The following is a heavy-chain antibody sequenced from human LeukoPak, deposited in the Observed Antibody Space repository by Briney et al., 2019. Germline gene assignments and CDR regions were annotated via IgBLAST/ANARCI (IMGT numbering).Heavy chain of an antibody. D-gene: IGHD6-19*01. CDR2: SDGSST. CDR1: GFTFSSYW. Sequence: GGSLRLSCAASGFTFSSYWMHWVRQAPGKGLVWVSRSDGSSTSYADSVKGRFTISRDNAKNSLYLQMNSLRAEDTAVYYCARAGSGWFPDAFDIWGQGTMVTVSS. J-gene: IGHJ3*02. V-gene: IGHV3-74*01. CDR3: ARAGSGWFPDAFDI.